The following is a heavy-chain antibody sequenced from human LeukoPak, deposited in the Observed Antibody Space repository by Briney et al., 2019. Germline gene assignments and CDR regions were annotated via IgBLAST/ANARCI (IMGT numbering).Heavy chain of an antibody. CDR2: ISNGGSSGST. Sequence: SETLSLTCAVYGGSLNGHYWSWIRQPPGKGLEWIGYISNGGSSGSTNYNPSLKSRVTISADMSKNQFSLRLNSVTAADTAVYYCARFSGGTSRVDYWGQGTLVTVSS. V-gene: IGHV4-59*11. J-gene: IGHJ4*02. D-gene: IGHD3-16*01. CDR3: ARFSGGTSRVDY. CDR1: GGSLNGHY.